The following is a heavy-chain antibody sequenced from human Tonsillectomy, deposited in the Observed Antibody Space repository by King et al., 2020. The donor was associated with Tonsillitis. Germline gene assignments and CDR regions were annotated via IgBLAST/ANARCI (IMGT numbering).Heavy chain of an antibody. D-gene: IGHD2-21*01. V-gene: IGHV3-23*04. CDR2: ISSGGTT. J-gene: IGHJ4*02. CDR1: GFTFKNYA. CDR3: AKMADSSGCYSIDY. Sequence: VQLVESGGGLVQPGGSLRRSCAASGFTFKNYAMTWVRQAPGEGLDWGSHISSGGTTYYATPVKGRFTISRANSKNTLYLQMNNLRADDTAVYYCAKMADSSGCYSIDYWGQGTLVTVSS.